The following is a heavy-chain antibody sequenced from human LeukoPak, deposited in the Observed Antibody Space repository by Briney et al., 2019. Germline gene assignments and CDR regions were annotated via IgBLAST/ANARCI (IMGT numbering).Heavy chain of an antibody. J-gene: IGHJ5*02. D-gene: IGHD7-27*01. Sequence: SVKVSCKASGGTFSSYAISWVRQAPGQGLEWMGGIIPIFGTANYAQKFQGRVTITTDESTSTAYMELSSLRSEDTAVYYCARRTGDPGGWFDPWGQGTLVTVSS. CDR1: GGTFSSYA. V-gene: IGHV1-69*05. CDR2: IIPIFGTA. CDR3: ARRTGDPGGWFDP.